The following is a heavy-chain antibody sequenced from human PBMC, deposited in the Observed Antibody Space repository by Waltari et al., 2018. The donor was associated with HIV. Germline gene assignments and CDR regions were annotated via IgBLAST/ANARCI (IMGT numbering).Heavy chain of an antibody. Sequence: QVQLQESGPGLVKPSQTLSLTCTVSGGSISSGSYYWSWIRQPAGKGLEWIGRIYTSGSTNYNPSLKSRVTISVDTSKNQFSLKLSSVTAADTAVYYCARAGGDFGSYFDYWGQGTLVTVSS. D-gene: IGHD2-15*01. V-gene: IGHV4-61*02. CDR1: GGSISSGSYY. J-gene: IGHJ4*02. CDR2: IYTSGST. CDR3: ARAGGDFGSYFDY.